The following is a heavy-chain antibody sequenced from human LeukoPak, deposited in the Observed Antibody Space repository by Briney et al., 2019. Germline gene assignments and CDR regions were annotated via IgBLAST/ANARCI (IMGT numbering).Heavy chain of an antibody. V-gene: IGHV4-30-2*01. CDR2: IYNSGST. D-gene: IGHD2-15*01. CDR1: GGSISSGGYS. Sequence: PSETLSLTCAVSGGSISSGGYSWSWIRQPPGKGLEWIGYIYNSGSTYYNPSLKSRVTISVDRSKNQFSLKLSSVTAADTAVYYCARAQVVVAATHFVWFDPWGQGTLVTVSS. J-gene: IGHJ5*02. CDR3: ARAQVVVAATHFVWFDP.